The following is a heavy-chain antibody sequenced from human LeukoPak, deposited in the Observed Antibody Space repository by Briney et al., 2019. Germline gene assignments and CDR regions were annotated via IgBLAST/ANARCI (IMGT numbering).Heavy chain of an antibody. CDR3: AKDNPDSSSWYEGADY. CDR1: GFTFSSYG. D-gene: IGHD6-13*01. J-gene: IGHJ4*02. V-gene: IGHV3-30*18. Sequence: GGSLRLSCAASGFTFSSYGMHWVRQAPGKGLEWVAVISYDGSNKYYADSVKGRFTISRDNSKNTLYLQMNSLRAEDTAVYYCAKDNPDSSSWYEGADYWGQGTLVTVSS. CDR2: ISYDGSNK.